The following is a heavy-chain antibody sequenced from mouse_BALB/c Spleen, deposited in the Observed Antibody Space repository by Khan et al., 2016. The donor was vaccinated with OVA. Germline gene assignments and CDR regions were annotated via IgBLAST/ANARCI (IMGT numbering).Heavy chain of an antibody. CDR2: ISPGRGSD. Sequence: DLVKPGASVKLSCKASGYTFTSYWINWIKQRPGQGLEWIGQISPGRGSDYYNKIFTVKATLTVDTSSTTAYIQLSSLPSEDSAVYLWARYNYSGSGLVASDYWGQGTSVTVSS. J-gene: IGHJ4*01. V-gene: IGHV1S41*01. CDR3: ARYNYSGSGLVASDY. CDR1: GYTFTSYW. D-gene: IGHD1-1*01.